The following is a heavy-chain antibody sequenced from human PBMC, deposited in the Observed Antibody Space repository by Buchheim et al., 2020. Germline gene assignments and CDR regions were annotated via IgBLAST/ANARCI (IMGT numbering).Heavy chain of an antibody. D-gene: IGHD4-23*01. Sequence: EVQLVESGGGLVQPGGSLRLSCAASVFTFSSYWMHWVRQAPGMGLVWVLRINSDASSTHYADSVKGRFTISREHAQNTLYLQMNSLRAEETAVYYCARAADYGGYWFDYWGQGTL. J-gene: IGHJ4*02. CDR2: INSDASST. CDR1: VFTFSSYW. V-gene: IGHV3-74*01. CDR3: ARAADYGGYWFDY.